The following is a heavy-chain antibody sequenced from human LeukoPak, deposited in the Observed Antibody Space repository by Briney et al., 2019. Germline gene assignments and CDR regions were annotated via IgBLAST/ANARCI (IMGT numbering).Heavy chain of an antibody. D-gene: IGHD2-2*01. J-gene: IGHJ5*02. CDR2: IIPILGIA. CDR3: ARDSRRIVVVPAATEFDP. V-gene: IGHV1-69*04. Sequence: SVKVSCKASGGTFSSYAISWVRQAPGQGLEWMGRIIPILGIANYAQKFQGRVTITADKSTSTAYMELSSMRSEDTAVYYCARDSRRIVVVPAATEFDPWGQGTLVTVSS. CDR1: GGTFSSYA.